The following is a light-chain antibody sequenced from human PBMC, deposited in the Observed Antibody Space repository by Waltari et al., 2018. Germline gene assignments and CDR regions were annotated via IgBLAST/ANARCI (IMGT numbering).Light chain of an antibody. CDR3: SSYTTSSAPGV. CDR2: EVS. J-gene: IGLJ1*01. CDR1: DSDLGAYDF. Sequence: QSALTQPASVSGSPGQSLTISCSGTDSDLGAYDFVSWYQQHPGKAPQLIIYEVSNRPSGISNRFSASKSGNTASLTISGLQAEDEADYYCSSYTTSSAPGVFGTGTRVTVL. V-gene: IGLV2-14*01.